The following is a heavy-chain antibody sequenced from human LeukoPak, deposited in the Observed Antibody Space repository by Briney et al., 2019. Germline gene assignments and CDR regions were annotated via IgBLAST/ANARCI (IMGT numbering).Heavy chain of an antibody. V-gene: IGHV4-39*07. Sequence: SETLSLTCTVSGDSISSSNYFWGRIRQPPGKGLEWIGSMFYYGSTYYNASLKSRVTIPLDTAKKQFSLKLRSVTAADTAVYYCARGGITSLLNWFDPWGQGILVTVSS. CDR2: MFYYGST. J-gene: IGHJ5*02. CDR1: GDSISSSNYF. D-gene: IGHD3-16*01. CDR3: ARGGITSLLNWFDP.